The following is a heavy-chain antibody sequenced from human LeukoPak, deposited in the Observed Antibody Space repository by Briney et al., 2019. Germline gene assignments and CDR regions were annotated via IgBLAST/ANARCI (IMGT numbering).Heavy chain of an antibody. CDR1: GGSISSYY. CDR2: IYYSGST. J-gene: IGHJ4*02. CDR3: ARANWNDPFDY. Sequence: SETLSLTCTVSGGSISSYYWSWIRQPPGKGLEWIGYIYYSGSTNYNPSLKSRVTISVDTSKNQFSLKLSSVTAADTAVYYCARANWNDPFDYWGQGTLVTVSS. V-gene: IGHV4-59*01. D-gene: IGHD1-1*01.